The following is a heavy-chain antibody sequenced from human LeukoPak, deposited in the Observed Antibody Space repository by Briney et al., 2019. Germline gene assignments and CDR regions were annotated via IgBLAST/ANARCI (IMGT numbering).Heavy chain of an antibody. CDR2: INTNTGNP. D-gene: IGHD5-18*01. CDR1: GYTFTSYA. J-gene: IGHJ4*02. Sequence: ASVKVSCKASGYTFTSYAMNWVRQAPGQGLEWMGWINTNTGNPTYAQGFTGRFVFSLDTSVSTAYLQISSLKAEDTAVYYCARDPTRLRIQLWLRYWGQGTLVTVFS. CDR3: ARDPTRLRIQLWLRY. V-gene: IGHV7-4-1*02.